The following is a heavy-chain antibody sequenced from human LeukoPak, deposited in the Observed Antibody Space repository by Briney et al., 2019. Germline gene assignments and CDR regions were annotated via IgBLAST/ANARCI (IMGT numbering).Heavy chain of an antibody. D-gene: IGHD1-7*01. Sequence: SETLSLTCAVYGGSFSSYYWSWIRQPPGKGLEWIGEINHSGSTNYNPSLKSRVTISVDTSKNQFSLKLSSVTAADTAVYYCARETDITGTTGYLYYYYYMDVWGKGTTVTVSS. V-gene: IGHV4-34*01. CDR2: INHSGST. CDR1: GGSFSSYY. CDR3: ARETDITGTTGYLYYYYYMDV. J-gene: IGHJ6*03.